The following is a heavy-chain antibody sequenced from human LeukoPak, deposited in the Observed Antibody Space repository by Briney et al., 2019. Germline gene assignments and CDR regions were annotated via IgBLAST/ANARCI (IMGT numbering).Heavy chain of an antibody. CDR1: GGSISSYY. J-gene: IGHJ3*02. CDR2: IYYSGST. D-gene: IGHD3-3*01. V-gene: IGHV4-59*01. Sequence: SETLSLTCTVSGGSISSYYWSWIRQPPGKGLEWIGYIYYSGSTNYNPSLKSRVTISVDTSKSQFSLKLSSVTAADTAVYYCARGFGVVFRPVAFDIWGQGTMVTVSS. CDR3: ARGFGVVFRPVAFDI.